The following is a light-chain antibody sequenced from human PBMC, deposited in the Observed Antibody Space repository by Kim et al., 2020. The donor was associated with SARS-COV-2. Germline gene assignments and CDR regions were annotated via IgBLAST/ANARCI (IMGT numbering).Light chain of an antibody. CDR1: SSNIGSNY. CDR3: AAWDDSLSGYV. CDR2: RNN. J-gene: IGLJ1*01. Sequence: ELTQPPSASGTPGQRVTISCSGSSSNIGSNYVYWYQQLPGTAPKLLIYRNNQRPSGVPDRFSGSKSGTSASLAISGLRSEDEADYYCAAWDDSLSGYVFGTGTNVTVL. V-gene: IGLV1-47*01.